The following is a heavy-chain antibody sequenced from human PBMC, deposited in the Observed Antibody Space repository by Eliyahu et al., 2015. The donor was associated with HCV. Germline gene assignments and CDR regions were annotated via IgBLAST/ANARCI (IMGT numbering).Heavy chain of an antibody. CDR3: ARGYSGSFEYFQH. Sequence: IGYIYYSGSTNYNPSLKSRVTISVDTSKNQFSLKLSSVTAADTAVYYCARGYSGSFEYFQHWGQGTLVTVSS. V-gene: IGHV4-59*09. CDR2: IYYSGST. D-gene: IGHD1-26*01. J-gene: IGHJ1*01.